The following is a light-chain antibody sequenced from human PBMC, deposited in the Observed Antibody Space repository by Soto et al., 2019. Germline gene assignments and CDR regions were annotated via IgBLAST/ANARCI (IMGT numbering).Light chain of an antibody. J-gene: IGKJ1*01. CDR1: QSVLYSSNNNNY. CDR2: WAS. V-gene: IGKV4-1*01. CDR3: QQYYSPPPT. Sequence: DIVMTQSPDSLAVSVGERATINCKSSQSVLYSSNNNNYLAWYQQKPGQPPTLLIYWASTRESGVPDRFSGSGSGTDFTLTISSLQAEDVAVYYCQQYYSPPPTFGQGTKVEIK.